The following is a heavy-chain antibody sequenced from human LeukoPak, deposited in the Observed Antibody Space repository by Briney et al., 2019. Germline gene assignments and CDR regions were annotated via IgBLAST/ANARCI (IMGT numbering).Heavy chain of an antibody. J-gene: IGHJ6*03. CDR1: GFTFSSYS. Sequence: GGSLRLSCAASGFTFSSYSMNWVRQAPGKGLEWVSSISSSSSYIYYADSVKGRFTISRDNAKNSLYLQMNSLRAEDTAVYYCARAGGGYSCGFDHYMDVWGKGTTVTVSS. CDR2: ISSSSSYI. D-gene: IGHD5-18*01. CDR3: ARAGGGYSCGFDHYMDV. V-gene: IGHV3-21*01.